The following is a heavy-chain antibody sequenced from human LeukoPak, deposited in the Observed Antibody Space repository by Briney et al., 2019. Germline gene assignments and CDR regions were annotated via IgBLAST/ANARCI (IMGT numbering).Heavy chain of an antibody. CDR3: AIHTSGWYSDY. CDR1: GFTFSGHA. D-gene: IGHD6-19*01. J-gene: IGHJ4*02. CDR2: ISNSGGST. Sequence: GGSLRLSCAVSGFTFSGHAMSWVRQPPGKGLEWVSAISNSGGSTYYADSVKGRFTISRDNSKNTLYLQMSSLRAEDTAVYYCAIHTSGWYSDYWGQGTLVTVSS. V-gene: IGHV3-23*01.